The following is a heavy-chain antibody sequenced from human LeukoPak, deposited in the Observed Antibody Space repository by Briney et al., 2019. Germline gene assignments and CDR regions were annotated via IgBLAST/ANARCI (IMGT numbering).Heavy chain of an antibody. D-gene: IGHD3-22*01. CDR3: AREGYDSSGYYIDY. J-gene: IGHJ4*02. Sequence: SDSLSLTCPLSCGSISSPYGGWIRQPPRRGLGSMGYIYYGGSTNYNPSLKSRVTISVDTSKNQFSLKLSSVTAADTAVYYCAREGYDSSGYYIDYWGQGALVTVSS. CDR1: CGSISSPY. CDR2: IYYGGST. V-gene: IGHV4-59*11.